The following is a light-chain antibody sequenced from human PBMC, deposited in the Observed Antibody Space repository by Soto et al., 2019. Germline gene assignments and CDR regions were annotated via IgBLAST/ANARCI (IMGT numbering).Light chain of an antibody. V-gene: IGLV2-8*01. CDR2: EVN. Sequence: QSVLTQPPSASGSPGQSVTISCTGSSNDVGGYNYVSWYQQHPGKAPKLMIYEVNKRPSGVPDRFSGSKSGNTASLTVSGLQADDEADYYCSSYAGSTNDVFGTGTKVTVL. CDR3: SSYAGSTNDV. CDR1: SNDVGGYNY. J-gene: IGLJ1*01.